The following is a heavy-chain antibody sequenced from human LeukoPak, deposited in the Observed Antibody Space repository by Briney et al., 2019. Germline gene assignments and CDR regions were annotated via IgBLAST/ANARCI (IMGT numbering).Heavy chain of an antibody. CDR3: AKVIRVVVVPAASNY. Sequence: GGSLRLSRAASGFTFSSYAMSWVRQAPGKGLEWVSAISGSGGSTYYADSVKGRFTISRDNSKNTLYLQMNSLRAEDTAVYYCAKVIRVVVVPAASNYWGQGTLVTVSS. CDR2: ISGSGGST. D-gene: IGHD2-2*01. V-gene: IGHV3-23*01. J-gene: IGHJ4*02. CDR1: GFTFSSYA.